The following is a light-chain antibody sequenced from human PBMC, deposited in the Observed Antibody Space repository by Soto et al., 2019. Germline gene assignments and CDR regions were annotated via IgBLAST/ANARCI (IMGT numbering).Light chain of an antibody. CDR1: QSISSY. CDR3: RQSYSTPYT. J-gene: IGKJ2*01. Sequence: DIQMTQSPSSLSASVGDRVTITCRASQSISSYLNWYQQKPGKAPKPLIYAASSLQSGVPSRFSGSGSGTDFTLTISSLQPEDFATYYWRQSYSTPYTFGQGTKLEIK. CDR2: AAS. V-gene: IGKV1-39*01.